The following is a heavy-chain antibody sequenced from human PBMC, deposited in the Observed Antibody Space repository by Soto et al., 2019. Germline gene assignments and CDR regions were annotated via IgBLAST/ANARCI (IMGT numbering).Heavy chain of an antibody. D-gene: IGHD1-26*01. CDR2: MQPSTGRT. Sequence: ASAMVSCKASGYSFTSLDINWVRQTAGQGLEWMGWMQPSTGRTGYAQKFQGRVTMTRDTSINSAYMELTTLTSDDTAFYYCARGVSAGVDYWGQGTLVTVS. CDR1: GYSFTSLD. CDR3: ARGVSAGVDY. J-gene: IGHJ4*02. V-gene: IGHV1-8*01.